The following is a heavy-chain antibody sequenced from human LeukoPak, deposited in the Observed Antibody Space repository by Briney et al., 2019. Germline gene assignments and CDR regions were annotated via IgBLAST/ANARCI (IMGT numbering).Heavy chain of an antibody. CDR1: GHSLSELS. J-gene: IGHJ4*02. D-gene: IGHD7-27*01. Sequence: ASVKVPCKASGHSLSELSTHWVRQAPGKGLEWMGGFDPEDGETIYAQKFQGRVTMTEDTSTGTAYMELRGLRPDDTAVYYCARDNGRNWGQVGGYWGQGTLVTVSS. CDR2: FDPEDGET. CDR3: ARDNGRNWGQVGGY. V-gene: IGHV1-24*01.